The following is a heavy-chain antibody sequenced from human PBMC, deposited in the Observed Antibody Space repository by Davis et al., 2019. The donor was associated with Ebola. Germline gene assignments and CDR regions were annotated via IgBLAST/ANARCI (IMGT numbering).Heavy chain of an antibody. J-gene: IGHJ3*01. V-gene: IGHV3-48*02. CDR3: ATSYSGSSTAFDV. CDR2: INSRSSII. D-gene: IGHD6-6*01. Sequence: GGSLRLSCAASGFSFTSYSMNWVRQAPGKGLEWISYINSRSSIIYYADSVKGRFTVSRDNVKDSLYLQMDSLRDEDTAVYYCATSYSGSSTAFDVWGQGTMVTVSS. CDR1: GFSFTSYS.